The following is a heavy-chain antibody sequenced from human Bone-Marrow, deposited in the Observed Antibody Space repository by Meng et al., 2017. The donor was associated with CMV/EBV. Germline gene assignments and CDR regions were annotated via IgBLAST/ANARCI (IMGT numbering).Heavy chain of an antibody. CDR3: ARVRSYYDSSGYYRNWFDP. J-gene: IGHJ5*02. CDR1: ISSSNW. V-gene: IGHV4-4*02. CDR2: IFHSGST. Sequence: ISSSNWLSWVRQPPGKGLEWIGEIFHSGSTNYNPSLKSRVTISVDKSKNQFSLKLSSVTAADTAVYYCARVRSYYDSSGYYRNWFDPWGQGTLVTVSS. D-gene: IGHD3-22*01.